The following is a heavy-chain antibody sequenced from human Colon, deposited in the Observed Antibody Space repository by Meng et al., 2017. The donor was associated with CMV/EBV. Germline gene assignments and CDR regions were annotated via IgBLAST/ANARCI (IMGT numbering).Heavy chain of an antibody. CDR2: SISSSSYA. J-gene: IGHJ4*02. D-gene: IGHD4-11*01. V-gene: IGHV3-21*06. CDR3: ARDRIHDYSTQNFDS. Sequence: GGSLRLSCVASGFSFSSHSMNWVRQAPGKGLEWVASISSSSYAFHADSVKGRFTISRDNAKNTLYLQMNSLRAEDTAVYFCARDRIHDYSTQNFDSWGQGTLVTVSS. CDR1: GFSFSSHS.